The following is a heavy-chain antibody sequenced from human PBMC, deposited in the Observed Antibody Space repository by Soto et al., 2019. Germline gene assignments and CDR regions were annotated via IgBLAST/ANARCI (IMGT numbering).Heavy chain of an antibody. CDR2: INPSGGST. CDR3: ARGEYSSSSAENWFDP. Sequence: GASVKVSCNASGYTFTSYYMHWVRQAPGQGLEWMGIINPSGGSTSYAQKFQGRVTMTRDTSTSTVYMELSSLRSEDTAVYYRARGEYSSSSAENWFDPWGQGTLVTVSS. CDR1: GYTFTSYY. D-gene: IGHD6-6*01. J-gene: IGHJ5*02. V-gene: IGHV1-46*01.